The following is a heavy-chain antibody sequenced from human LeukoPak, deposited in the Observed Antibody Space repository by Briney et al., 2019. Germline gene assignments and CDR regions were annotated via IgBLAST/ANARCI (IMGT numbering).Heavy chain of an antibody. CDR1: GGSFSGYY. D-gene: IGHD3-3*01. CDR2: INHSGST. J-gene: IGHJ6*03. Sequence: SETLSLTCAVYGGSFSGYYWSWIRQPPGKGLEWIGEINHSGSTNYNPSLKSRVTISVDTSKNQFSLKLRSVTAADAAIYYCARGFGVATHYYYYMDVWGKGTTVTVSS. V-gene: IGHV4-34*01. CDR3: ARGFGVATHYYYYMDV.